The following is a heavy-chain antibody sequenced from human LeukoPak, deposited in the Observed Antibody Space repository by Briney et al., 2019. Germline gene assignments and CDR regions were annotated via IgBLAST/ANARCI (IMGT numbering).Heavy chain of an antibody. V-gene: IGHV1-69*06. J-gene: IGHJ5*02. Sequence: ASVKVSCKASGGTFSSYAISWVRQAPGQGLEWMGGIIPIFGTANYAQKFQGRVTITADKSTSTAYMELSNLRSEDTAVYYCARMIQYYYGSGSYLYPWGQGTLVTVSS. CDR2: IIPIFGTA. CDR3: ARMIQYYYGSGSYLYP. D-gene: IGHD3-10*01. CDR1: GGTFSSYA.